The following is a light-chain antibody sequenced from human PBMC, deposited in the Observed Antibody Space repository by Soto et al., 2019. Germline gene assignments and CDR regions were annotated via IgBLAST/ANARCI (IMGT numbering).Light chain of an antibody. CDR1: SSNIGSNT. V-gene: IGLV1-44*01. Sequence: QSVLTQPPSASGTLGQRVTISCSGSSSNIGSNTVNWYQQLPGSAPKVLIYRNHQRPSGVPDRFSGSKSGTSASLAISGLQSEDEADYYSAAWDDSLWVFGGGTKLTVL. CDR2: RNH. J-gene: IGLJ3*02. CDR3: AAWDDSLWV.